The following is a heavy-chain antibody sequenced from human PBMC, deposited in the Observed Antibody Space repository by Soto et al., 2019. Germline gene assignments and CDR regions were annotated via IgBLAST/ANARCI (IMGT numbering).Heavy chain of an antibody. CDR1: GISLSTSGLG. J-gene: IGHJ4*01. CDR3: AHRSPIRVVED. CDR2: IYWDDDK. Sequence: QITLKESGPTLVKPTQNLTLTCTSSGISLSTSGLGGGWIRQPPGKALEWLALIYWDDDKRYSPSLKSMLTSTRDTSINQVVRTMTNMDPLAKATSDCAHRSPIRVVEDWGHGTLVTVSS. D-gene: IGHD2-15*01. V-gene: IGHV2-5*02.